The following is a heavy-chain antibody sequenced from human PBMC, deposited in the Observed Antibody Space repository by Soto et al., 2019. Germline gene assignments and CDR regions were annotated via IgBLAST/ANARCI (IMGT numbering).Heavy chain of an antibody. CDR1: GFTFSSYG. CDR3: VKDLLVLESYYGMDV. V-gene: IGHV3-30*18. CDR2: ISYDGSNK. D-gene: IGHD6-13*01. J-gene: IGHJ6*02. Sequence: QVQLVESGGGVVQPGRSLRLSCAASGFTFSSYGMHWVRQAPGKGLEWVAVISYDGSNKYYADSVKGRFTISGDNSKNTLYLQMNSLRAEDTAVYYCVKDLLVLESYYGMDVWGQGTTVTVSS.